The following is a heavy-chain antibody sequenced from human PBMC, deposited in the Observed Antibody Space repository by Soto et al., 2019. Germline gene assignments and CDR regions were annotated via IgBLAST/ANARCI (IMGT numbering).Heavy chain of an antibody. CDR2: ISYSAKT. CDR3: TRGAVAPWVRFDS. D-gene: IGHD3-22*01. J-gene: IGHJ4*02. V-gene: IGHV4-38-2*02. Sequence: SETLSLTCTVSGYSITSGFHWGWVRQSPGKGLEWIGSISYSAKTFYNPSLASRSSMAGDTSKNHFSLWLTSVTAADTAPYYCTRGAVAPWVRFDSWGLGTLVTVSS. CDR1: GYSITSGFH.